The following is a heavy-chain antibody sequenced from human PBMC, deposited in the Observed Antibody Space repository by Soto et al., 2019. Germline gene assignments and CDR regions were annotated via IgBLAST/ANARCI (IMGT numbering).Heavy chain of an antibody. J-gene: IGHJ4*02. Sequence: ASLKVSCKTSGYTFTNYGITWVRQAPGQGLEWMGWISAYNGNTGYTQKLQGRVTITTDTSTSTAYMELRSLRSDDTAVYYCARDLGYYYDSSGPPGYWGQG. CDR2: ISAYNGNT. CDR3: ARDLGYYYDSSGPPGY. V-gene: IGHV1-18*01. CDR1: GYTFTNYG. D-gene: IGHD3-22*01.